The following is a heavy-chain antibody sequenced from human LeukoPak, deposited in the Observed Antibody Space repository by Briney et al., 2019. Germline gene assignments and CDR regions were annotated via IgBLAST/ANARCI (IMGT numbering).Heavy chain of an antibody. D-gene: IGHD3-10*01. J-gene: IGHJ4*02. CDR2: ISSSSNCI. CDR3: ARDDYYGSGSNGFY. V-gene: IGHV3-21*01. CDR1: GFTFSSYS. Sequence: GGSLRLSCAASGFTFSSYSMNWVRQGPGKGLGWVSSISSSSNCIYYADSLKGRFTISRDNAKNTLYLQMNSLRAEDTAVYYCARDDYYGSGSNGFYWGRGTLVTVSS.